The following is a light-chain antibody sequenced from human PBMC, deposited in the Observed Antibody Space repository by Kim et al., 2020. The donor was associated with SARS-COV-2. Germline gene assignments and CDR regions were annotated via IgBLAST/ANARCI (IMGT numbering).Light chain of an antibody. CDR1: QSISSY. Sequence: DIQMTQSPSSLSASVGDRVTITCRASQSISSYLNWYQQKPGKAPKLLIYAASSLQSGVPSRFSGSGSGTDFTLTISSLQPEDSATYYCQQSYSTPGTFGRGTKVDIK. CDR3: QQSYSTPGT. CDR2: AAS. V-gene: IGKV1-39*01. J-gene: IGKJ1*01.